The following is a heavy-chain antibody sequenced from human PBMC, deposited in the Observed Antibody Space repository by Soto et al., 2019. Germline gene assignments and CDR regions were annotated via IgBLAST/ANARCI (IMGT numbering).Heavy chain of an antibody. CDR2: ISAYNGNT. J-gene: IGHJ4*02. CDR1: GYTFTSYG. CDR3: ATSFLGYQLPRHFDY. V-gene: IGHV1-18*04. D-gene: IGHD2-2*01. Sequence: ASVKVSCKASGYTFTSYGISWVRQAPGQGLEWMGWISAYNGNTNYAQKLQGRVTMTTDTSTDTAYMELSSLRSEDTAVYYCATSFLGYQLPRHFDYWGQGTLVTVSS.